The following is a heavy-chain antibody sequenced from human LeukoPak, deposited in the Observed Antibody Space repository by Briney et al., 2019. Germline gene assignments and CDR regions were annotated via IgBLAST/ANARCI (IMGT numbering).Heavy chain of an antibody. V-gene: IGHV3-74*01. D-gene: IGHD5-18*01. Sequence: PGGSLRLSCAASGFTFSAYWMHWVRQAPGKGLVWVSGVNSDASSPTYADSVKGRFTISRDNAKNTLYLQMNSLRAEDMAVYYCARGGEYSYGPVGDYWGQGTLVTVSS. CDR2: VNSDASSP. CDR1: GFTFSAYW. J-gene: IGHJ4*02. CDR3: ARGGEYSYGPVGDY.